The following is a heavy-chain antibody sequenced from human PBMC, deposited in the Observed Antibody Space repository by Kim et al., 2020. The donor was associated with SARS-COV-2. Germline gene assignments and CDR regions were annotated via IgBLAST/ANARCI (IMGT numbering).Heavy chain of an antibody. V-gene: IGHV4-31*03. Sequence: SETLSLTCTVYGGSISSGGYYWSWIRQHPGKGLEWIGYIYYSGSTYYNPSLKSRVTISVDTSKNQFSLKLSSVTAADTAVYYCARAPITMIVVIYAFDIWGQGTMVTVSS. CDR3: ARAPITMIVVIYAFDI. D-gene: IGHD3-22*01. CDR1: GGSISSGGYY. CDR2: IYYSGST. J-gene: IGHJ3*02.